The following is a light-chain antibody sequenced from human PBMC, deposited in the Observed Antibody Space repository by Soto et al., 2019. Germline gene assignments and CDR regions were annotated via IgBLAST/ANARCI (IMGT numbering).Light chain of an antibody. V-gene: IGLV2-14*04. CDR1: SSDVGGYNY. J-gene: IGLJ2*01. CDR2: DVS. CDR3: SSYTSSSTLNVV. Sequence: TRTSSDVGGYNYVSWYQQHPGKAPKLMIYDVSNRPSGVSNRFSGSKSGNTASLTISGLQAEDEADYYCSSYTSSSTLNVVFGGGTQLTVL.